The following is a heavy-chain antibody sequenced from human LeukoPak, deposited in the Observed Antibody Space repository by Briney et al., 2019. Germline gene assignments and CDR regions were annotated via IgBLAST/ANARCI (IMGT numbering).Heavy chain of an antibody. CDR3: ATFGGSSSSDYFDY. V-gene: IGHV3-53*01. Sequence: GGSLRLSCAASGFSVGSNYMSWVRQAPGKGLEWVSVIYSGGTTYYADSVKGRFTISRGTSKNTLYLQMNSLRAEDTAVYYCATFGGSSSSDYFDYWGQGTLVTVSS. CDR1: GFSVGSNY. D-gene: IGHD6-6*01. CDR2: IYSGGTT. J-gene: IGHJ4*02.